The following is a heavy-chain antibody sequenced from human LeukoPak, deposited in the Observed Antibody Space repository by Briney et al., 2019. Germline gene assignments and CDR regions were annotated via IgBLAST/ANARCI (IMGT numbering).Heavy chain of an antibody. CDR3: ARSEDTAMAAPGY. V-gene: IGHV1-69*04. CDR2: IIPILGIA. D-gene: IGHD5-18*01. CDR1: GGTFSSYA. J-gene: IGHJ4*02. Sequence: ASVKVSCKASGGTFSSYAISWVRQAPGQGLEWMGRIIPILGIANYAQKLQGRVTMTTDTSTSTAYMELRSLRSDDTAVYYCARSEDTAMAAPGYWGQGTLVTVSS.